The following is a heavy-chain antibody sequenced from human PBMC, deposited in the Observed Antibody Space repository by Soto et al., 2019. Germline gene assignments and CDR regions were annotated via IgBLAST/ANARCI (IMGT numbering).Heavy chain of an antibody. CDR3: ARGKSSSWHSLVAFDI. V-gene: IGHV1-8*01. Sequence: ASVKVSCKASGYTFTSYDINWVRQATGQGLEWMGWMNPNSGNTGYAQKFQGRVTMTRNTSISTAHMELSSLRSEDTAVFYCARGKSSSWHSLVAFDIWGQGTMVTVSS. CDR2: MNPNSGNT. J-gene: IGHJ3*02. D-gene: IGHD6-13*01. CDR1: GYTFTSYD.